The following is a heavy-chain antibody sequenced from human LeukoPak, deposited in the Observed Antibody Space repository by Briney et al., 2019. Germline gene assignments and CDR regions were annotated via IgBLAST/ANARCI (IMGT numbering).Heavy chain of an antibody. J-gene: IGHJ4*02. D-gene: IGHD3-9*01. V-gene: IGHV3-66*01. Sequence: GGSLRLSCVASGLSVSSNYMSWVRQAPGKGLEWVSVIYRDGSSYYAESVKGRFTISRDNSKNTLYIQMDSLRAEDTAVYYCARSFYDILIGYYQYFDYWGQGTLVTVSS. CDR2: IYRDGSS. CDR1: GLSVSSNY. CDR3: ARSFYDILIGYYQYFDY.